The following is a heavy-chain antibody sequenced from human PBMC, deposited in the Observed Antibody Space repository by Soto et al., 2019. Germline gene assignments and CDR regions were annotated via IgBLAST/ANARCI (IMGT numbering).Heavy chain of an antibody. CDR3: ARDTMVRGSPAFDI. CDR2: IIPFLGVT. CDR1: GCTYSPYT. D-gene: IGHD3-10*01. J-gene: IGHJ3*02. Sequence: ASVKVSCKSSGCTYSPYTINWVRQAPGQGLEWMGRIIPFLGVTNYGLKFQARVTITADKATNTAYMELRGLRFEDTAVYYCARDTMVRGSPAFDIWGQGTMVTVSS. V-gene: IGHV1-69*04.